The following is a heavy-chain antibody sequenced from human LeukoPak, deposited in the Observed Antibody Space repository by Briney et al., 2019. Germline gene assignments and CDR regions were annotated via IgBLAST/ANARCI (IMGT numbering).Heavy chain of an antibody. CDR2: IYYSGST. J-gene: IGHJ4*02. CDR1: GGSISSSSYY. CDR3: ARIQSRQDDY. V-gene: IGHV4-39*01. Sequence: PSETLSLTCTVSGGSISSSSYYWGWIRKTPGKGLEWIGSIYYSGSTYYNPSLKSRVTISVDTSKNQFSLKLSSVTAADTAVYYCARIQSRQDDYWGQGTLSPSPQ.